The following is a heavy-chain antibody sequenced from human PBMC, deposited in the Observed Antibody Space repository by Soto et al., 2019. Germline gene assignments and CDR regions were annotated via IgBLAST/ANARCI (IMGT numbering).Heavy chain of an antibody. CDR3: EMVDTYVTPTPQDV. CDR2: ISPYTGNT. D-gene: IGHD5-18*01. CDR1: GYIFVSYG. Sequence: QVQLVQSGDEVKKPGASVKVSCKASGYIFVSYGIAWVRQAPGQWLEWMGWISPYTGNTHSASKVQGRLTMTTDTATRTAKMDLGRRTSDDTAVDLCEMVDTYVTPTPQDVWGQGTTVTVSS. V-gene: IGHV1-18*01. J-gene: IGHJ6*02.